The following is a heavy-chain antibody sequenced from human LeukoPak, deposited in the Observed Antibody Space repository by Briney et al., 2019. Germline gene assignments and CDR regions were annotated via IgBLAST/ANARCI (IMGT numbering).Heavy chain of an antibody. D-gene: IGHD3/OR15-3a*01. CDR3: ASGRHDFLH. CDR1: GFNFSDYY. Sequence: GGSLTLSCEASGFNFSDYYMSWIRQAPGKGLEWVANINLDGTEEHYVDSSLKGRFTISRDNAKNSLFLQMTSLRVEDTAVYYCASGRHDFLHWGQGTLVTVSS. J-gene: IGHJ4*02. V-gene: IGHV3-7*01. CDR2: INLDGTEE.